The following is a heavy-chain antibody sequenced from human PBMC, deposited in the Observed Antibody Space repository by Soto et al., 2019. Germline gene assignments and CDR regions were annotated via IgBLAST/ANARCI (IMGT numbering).Heavy chain of an antibody. D-gene: IGHD3-10*01. J-gene: IGHJ4*02. CDR3: ARVWGFGATTIDY. CDR1: GGSIISGDYY. CDR2: IYYSGST. V-gene: IGHV4-30-4*01. Sequence: SETLSLTCTVSGGSIISGDYYWSLIRQPPGKGLEWIGYIYYSGSTYYNPSLKSRVTISVDTSKNQFSLKLSSVTAADTAVYYCARVWGFGATTIDYWGQGTLVTVSS.